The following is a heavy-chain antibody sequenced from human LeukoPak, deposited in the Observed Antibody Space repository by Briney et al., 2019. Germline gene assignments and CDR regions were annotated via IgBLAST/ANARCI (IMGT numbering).Heavy chain of an antibody. D-gene: IGHD3-10*01. Sequence: PSETLSLTCTVSGYSISSGYYWGWIRQPPGKGLEWFGSIYHSGSTYYNPSLKSRVTISVDTSKNQFSLKLSSVTAADTAVYYCARGDNNWFDPWGQGTLVTVSS. V-gene: IGHV4-38-2*02. J-gene: IGHJ5*02. CDR2: IYHSGST. CDR1: GYSISSGYY. CDR3: ARGDNNWFDP.